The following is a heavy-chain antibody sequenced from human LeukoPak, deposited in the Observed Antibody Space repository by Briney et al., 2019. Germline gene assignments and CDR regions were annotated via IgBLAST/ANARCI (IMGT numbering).Heavy chain of an antibody. J-gene: IGHJ4*02. CDR1: GFTFSNYS. V-gene: IGHV3-7*01. CDR3: AKLAKYFYGSETYYFFEH. Sequence: WGSLRLSCVGSGFTFSNYSFNWVRQAPGKGLEWVANIKQDGTEKYYVDSVKGRFTISRDNAKNSLYLQMNSLRVEDTAVYYCAKLAKYFYGSETYYFFEHWGQGTPVTASS. CDR2: IKQDGTEK. D-gene: IGHD3-10*01.